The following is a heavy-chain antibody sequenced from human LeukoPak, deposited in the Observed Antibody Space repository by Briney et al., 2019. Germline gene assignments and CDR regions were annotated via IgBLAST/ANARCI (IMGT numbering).Heavy chain of an antibody. Sequence: PGGSLRLSCAASGFTFNYARMNWVRRAPGKGLEWVANIKQDGSEKNYVDSVKGRFTISRDNAKNSLYLQMNNLRVEDTAMYYCAGGTGFIIKDWGQGTLVTVSS. CDR1: GFTFNYAR. V-gene: IGHV3-7*03. D-gene: IGHD3-9*01. J-gene: IGHJ4*02. CDR3: AGGTGFIIKD. CDR2: IKQDGSEK.